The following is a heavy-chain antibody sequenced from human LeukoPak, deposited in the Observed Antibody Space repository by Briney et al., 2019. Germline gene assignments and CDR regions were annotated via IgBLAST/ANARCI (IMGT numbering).Heavy chain of an antibody. J-gene: IGHJ4*02. Sequence: GGSLRLSCAASGFTFSDYYMSWIRQAPGKGLEWVANIKQDGSEKYYVDSLKGRFTISRDNAKNSLYLQMNSLRAEDTAVYYCARNKQLDYFDYWGQGTLVTVSS. CDR2: IKQDGSEK. D-gene: IGHD6-13*01. CDR1: GFTFSDYY. V-gene: IGHV3-7*01. CDR3: ARNKQLDYFDY.